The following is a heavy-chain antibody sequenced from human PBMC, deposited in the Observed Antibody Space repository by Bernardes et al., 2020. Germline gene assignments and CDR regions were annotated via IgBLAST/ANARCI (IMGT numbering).Heavy chain of an antibody. D-gene: IGHD3-9*01. CDR2: ISSSSSTI. CDR1: GFTFSSYS. V-gene: IGHV3-48*01. Sequence: GGSLRLSCAASGFTFSSYSMNWVRQAPGKGLEWVSYISSSSSTIYYADSVKGRFTISRDNAKNSLYLQMNSLRAEDTAVYYCARDSGGLRYFDWSPYYFDYWGQGTLVTVSS. CDR3: ARDSGGLRYFDWSPYYFDY. J-gene: IGHJ4*02.